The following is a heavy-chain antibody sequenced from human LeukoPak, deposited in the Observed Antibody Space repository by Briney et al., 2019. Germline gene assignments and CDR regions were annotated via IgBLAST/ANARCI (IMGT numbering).Heavy chain of an antibody. J-gene: IGHJ4*02. V-gene: IGHV4-30-4*01. D-gene: IGHD3-22*01. CDR3: ARAHDSSGPATPPYYFDY. Sequence: PSQTLSLTCTVSGGSISSGDYYWSWIRQPPGKGLEWIGYTYYSGSTYYNPFLKSRVTISVDTSKNQFSLKLSSVTAADTAGYYCARAHDSSGPATPPYYFDYWGQGTLVTVSS. CDR2: TYYSGST. CDR1: GGSISSGDYY.